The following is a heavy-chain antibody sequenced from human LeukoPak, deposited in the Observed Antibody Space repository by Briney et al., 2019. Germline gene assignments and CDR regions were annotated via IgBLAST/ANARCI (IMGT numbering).Heavy chain of an antibody. V-gene: IGHV4-4*02. J-gene: IGHJ4*02. CDR2: INHSGST. CDR3: ARGGSLDY. D-gene: IGHD5-12*01. CDR1: GGSISNTNW. Sequence: SETLSLTCGVSGGSISNTNWWTWVRQPPGKGLEWIGEINHSGSTNYNPPLKSRVTISVDTSKNQFSLKLSSVTAADTAVYYCARGGSLDYWGQGTLVTVSS.